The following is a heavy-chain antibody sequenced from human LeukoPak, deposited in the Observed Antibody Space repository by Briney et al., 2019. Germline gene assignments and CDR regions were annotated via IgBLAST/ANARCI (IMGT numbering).Heavy chain of an antibody. CDR2: INHSGST. V-gene: IGHV4-34*01. D-gene: IGHD2-2*01. CDR3: ARKMPTEAPFDY. J-gene: IGHJ4*02. CDR1: GGSFSGYY. Sequence: PSETLSLTCAVYGGSFSGYYWSWNRQPPGKGLEWIGEINHSGSTNYNPSLKSRVTISGDTSKNQFSLKLSSVTAADTAVYYCARKMPTEAPFDYWGQGTLVTVSS.